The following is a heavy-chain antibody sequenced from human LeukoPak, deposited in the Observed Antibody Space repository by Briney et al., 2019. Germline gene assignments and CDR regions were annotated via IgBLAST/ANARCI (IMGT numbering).Heavy chain of an antibody. CDR1: GGSISSYY. Sequence: PSETLSLTCTVSGGSISSYYWSWIRQPPGKGLEWIGYIYYSGSTNYNPSLKSRVTISVDTSKNQSSLKLSSVTAAVTAVYYCARGDRYCSGGSCRYYFDYWGQGTLSPSPQ. CDR2: IYYSGST. V-gene: IGHV4-59*01. J-gene: IGHJ4*02. D-gene: IGHD2-15*01. CDR3: ARGDRYCSGGSCRYYFDY.